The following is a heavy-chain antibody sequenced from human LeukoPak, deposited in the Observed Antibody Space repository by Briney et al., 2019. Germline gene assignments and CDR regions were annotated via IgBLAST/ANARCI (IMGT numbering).Heavy chain of an antibody. CDR2: IYYSGST. CDR1: GGSISSYY. V-gene: IGHV4-59*01. CDR3: ARGIEYSSSSFDY. J-gene: IGHJ4*02. Sequence: SETLSLTCTVSGGSISSYYWSWIRQPPGKGLEWIGYIYYSGSTNYNPSLKSRVTISVDTSKNQFSLKLSSVTAADTAVYYCARGIEYSSSSFDYWGQGTLVTVSS. D-gene: IGHD6-6*01.